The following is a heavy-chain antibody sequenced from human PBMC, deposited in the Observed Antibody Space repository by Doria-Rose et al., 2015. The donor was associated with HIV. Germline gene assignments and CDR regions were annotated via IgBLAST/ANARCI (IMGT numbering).Heavy chain of an antibody. CDR3: AKDRVRVVQAATTLDF. CDR1: GYTFTRYA. D-gene: IGHD2-2*01. CDR2: INVDSGNT. V-gene: IGHV1-3*01. Sequence: QVQLVESGAEVKKPGASVRASCKASGYTFTRYAMHWVRQAPGQRPEWMGWINVDSGNTESSQKSQGRLSITRVTSASTAYMELSSLTSDDTAVYYCAKDRVRVVQAATTLDFWGQGTLVTVSS. J-gene: IGHJ4*02.